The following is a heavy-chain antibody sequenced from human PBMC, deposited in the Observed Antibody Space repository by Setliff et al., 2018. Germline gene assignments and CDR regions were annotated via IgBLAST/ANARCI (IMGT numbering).Heavy chain of an antibody. CDR3: ARLPGYCNGGNCYGYYTFDI. J-gene: IGHJ3*02. CDR1: GGSINCDSHY. Sequence: SETLSLTCVVSGGSINCDSHYWGWIRQPPGKGLEWIGRIYSSGSTTYYNPSLESRVIVSVDTSKNQFSLKLSSVTAADTAVYYCARLPGYCNGGNCYGYYTFDIWGQGTMVTVSS. V-gene: IGHV4-39*01. D-gene: IGHD2-15*01. CDR2: IYSSGSTT.